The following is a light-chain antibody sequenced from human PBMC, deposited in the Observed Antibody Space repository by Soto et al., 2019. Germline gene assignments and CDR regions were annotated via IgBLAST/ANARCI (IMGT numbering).Light chain of an antibody. Sequence: SYELTQPPSVSVSPGQTASITCSGGKLGDKYACWYQQKPGQSPVLVIYQVNKRPSGIPERFSGSNSGNTATLTISGTQAMDEADYYCQAWDSSTDVVFGGGTKVTVL. J-gene: IGLJ2*01. CDR3: QAWDSSTDVV. CDR1: KLGDKY. CDR2: QVN. V-gene: IGLV3-1*01.